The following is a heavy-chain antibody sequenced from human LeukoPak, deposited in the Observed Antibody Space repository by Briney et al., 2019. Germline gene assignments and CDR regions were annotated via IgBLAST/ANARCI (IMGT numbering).Heavy chain of an antibody. J-gene: IGHJ6*03. Sequence: GSLRLSCAASGFTFDDYGLSWVRQAPGKGLEWVSAISGSGGSTYYADSVKGRVTISRDNSKNTLYLQMNSLRAEDTAVYYCAKVAGHLYDFWSGYYTDYYYYYMDVWGKGTTVTVSS. CDR2: ISGSGGST. D-gene: IGHD3-3*01. V-gene: IGHV3-23*01. CDR1: GFTFDDYG. CDR3: AKVAGHLYDFWSGYYTDYYYYYMDV.